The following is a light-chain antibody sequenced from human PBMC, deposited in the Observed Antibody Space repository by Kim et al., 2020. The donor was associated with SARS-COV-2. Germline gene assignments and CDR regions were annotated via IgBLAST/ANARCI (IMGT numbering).Light chain of an antibody. CDR3: QQYGSSRRLT. J-gene: IGKJ4*01. CDR1: QSVSSHF. Sequence: PGERATLSCRASQSVSSHFLAWYQQKPGQTTRLLVYGASNRATGIPDRFSGSGSGTDFTLTISRLEPEDFAVYYCQQYGSSRRLTFGGGTKVDIK. CDR2: GAS. V-gene: IGKV3-20*01.